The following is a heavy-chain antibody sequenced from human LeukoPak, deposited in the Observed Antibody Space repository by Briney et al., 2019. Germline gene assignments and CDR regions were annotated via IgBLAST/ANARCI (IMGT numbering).Heavy chain of an antibody. Sequence: SETLSLTCTLSGGSISQYYWSWVRQPPGKGPEWLGYVYRSGNTNYNPSLKSRVTISVDTSKNHFSLNLTSVTAADTAVYYCARVKDFAYSFFDLWGRGTLVTVSS. J-gene: IGHJ2*01. CDR2: VYRSGNT. CDR3: ARVKDFAYSFFDL. CDR1: GGSISQYY. V-gene: IGHV4-59*01.